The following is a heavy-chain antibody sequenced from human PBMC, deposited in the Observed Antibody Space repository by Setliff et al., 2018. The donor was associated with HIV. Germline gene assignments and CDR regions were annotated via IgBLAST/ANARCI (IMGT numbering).Heavy chain of an antibody. J-gene: IGHJ4*01. Sequence: KPSETLSLTCTVSGDSISSSSYYWGWIRQPPGKGLEWIGSIFYSGSTYYNPSLKSRLIMSVDTSKNQFSLKLSSVTAADTAVYYCARHHLVDPFDYWGHGTLVTVSS. CDR1: GDSISSSSYY. CDR2: IFYSGST. CDR3: ARHHLVDPFDY. D-gene: IGHD2-2*01. V-gene: IGHV4-39*01.